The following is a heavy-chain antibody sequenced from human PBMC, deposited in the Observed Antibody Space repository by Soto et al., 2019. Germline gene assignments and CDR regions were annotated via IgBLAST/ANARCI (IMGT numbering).Heavy chain of an antibody. CDR2: INAGNGNT. D-gene: IGHD2-15*01. V-gene: IGHV1-3*01. CDR1: GYTFTSYA. Sequence: QVQLVQSGAEVKKPGASVKVYCKASGYTFTSYAMHWVRQAPGQRLEWMGWINAGNGNTKYSQKFQGRVTITRDTAASTAYMDLSSLRSEDTAVYYCAREDIVASGQGTLVTVSS. CDR3: AREDIVA. J-gene: IGHJ5*02.